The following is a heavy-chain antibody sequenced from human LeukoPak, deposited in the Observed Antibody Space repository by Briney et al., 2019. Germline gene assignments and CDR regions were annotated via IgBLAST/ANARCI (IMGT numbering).Heavy chain of an antibody. CDR2: IKQDGSEK. D-gene: IGHD3-9*01. V-gene: IGHV3-7*03. CDR1: GFTFSSYW. CDR3: ARSPAAIRYFDWLLRSYFDY. J-gene: IGHJ4*02. Sequence: GGPLTLPCAASGFTFSSYWMIWVRQAPGKGLEWVANIKQDGSEKYYVDSVKGRFTISRDNAKNSLYLQMNSLRAEDTAVYYCARSPAAIRYFDWLLRSYFDYWGQGTLVTVSS.